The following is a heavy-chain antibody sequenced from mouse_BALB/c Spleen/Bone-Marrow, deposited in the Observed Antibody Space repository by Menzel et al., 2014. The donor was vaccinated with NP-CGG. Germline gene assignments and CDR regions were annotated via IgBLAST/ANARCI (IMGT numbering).Heavy chain of an antibody. CDR1: GYAFTNYL. V-gene: IGHV1-54*01. Sequence: VQLQQSGAELVRPGTSVKVSCKASGYAFTNYLIEWVKQRPGQGLEWIGVINPGSGGTNYNEKFKGKATLTADKSSGTAYMQLSSLTSDDSAVYFCARGDYRSYYFDYWGQGTTLTVSS. D-gene: IGHD2-14*01. CDR2: INPGSGGT. J-gene: IGHJ2*01. CDR3: ARGDYRSYYFDY.